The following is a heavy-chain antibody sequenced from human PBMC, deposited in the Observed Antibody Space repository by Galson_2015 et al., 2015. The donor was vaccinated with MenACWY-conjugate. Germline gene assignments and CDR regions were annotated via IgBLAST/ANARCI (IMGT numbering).Heavy chain of an antibody. CDR2: LYWDDDK. J-gene: IGHJ4*02. CDR1: GFSLRTSGVG. Sequence: PALVKPTQPLTLPCSVSGFSLRTSGVGVAWIRQPPGKALEWLALLYWDDDKRYSPSLKSRLTITTDTSKNQVFLTMPNMDPVDTATYYWARRYNISPYSDWGQGTLVTVSS. D-gene: IGHD3-22*01. V-gene: IGHV2-5*02. CDR3: ARRYNISPYSD.